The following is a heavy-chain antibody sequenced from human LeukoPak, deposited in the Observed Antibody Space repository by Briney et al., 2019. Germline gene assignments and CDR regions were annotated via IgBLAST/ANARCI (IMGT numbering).Heavy chain of an antibody. V-gene: IGHV3-30-3*01. CDR1: RFTFSSYA. Sequence: GGCLRLSCAASRFTFSSYAMHWVRQAPGKGLEWVAVISYDGSNKYYADSVKGRFTISRDNSKNTLYLQMNSLRAEDTAVYYCARDGSGRGAFDIWGQGTMVTVSS. J-gene: IGHJ3*02. D-gene: IGHD1-26*01. CDR2: ISYDGSNK. CDR3: ARDGSGRGAFDI.